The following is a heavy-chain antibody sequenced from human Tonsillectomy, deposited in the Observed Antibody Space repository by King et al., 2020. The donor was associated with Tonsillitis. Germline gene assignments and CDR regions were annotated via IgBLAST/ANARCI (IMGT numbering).Heavy chain of an antibody. CDR1: GGSISSYY. CDR3: ARSISGSYPEYFDY. J-gene: IGHJ4*02. Sequence: VQLQESGPGLVKPSETLSLTCTVSGGSISSYYWSWIRQPAGKGLEWIGRIYTSGSTNYNPSLKSRVTMSVETSKNPFSLKLSSVTAADTAVYYCARSISGSYPEYFDYWGQGTLVTVSS. V-gene: IGHV4-4*07. CDR2: IYTSGST. D-gene: IGHD1-26*01.